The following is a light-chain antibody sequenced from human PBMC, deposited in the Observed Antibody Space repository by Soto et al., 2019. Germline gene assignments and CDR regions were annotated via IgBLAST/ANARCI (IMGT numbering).Light chain of an antibody. CDR2: DAS. Sequence: IQITPSPATLSASVGVPVTVTCRASQSVSGWLAWYQQKPGEAPKLLIYDASALPRGVPSRFSGSGSGTKFTLTIASLQPDDFATYYCQQYETFSWTFGQGTKVDI. V-gene: IGKV1-5*01. J-gene: IGKJ1*01. CDR1: QSVSGW. CDR3: QQYETFSWT.